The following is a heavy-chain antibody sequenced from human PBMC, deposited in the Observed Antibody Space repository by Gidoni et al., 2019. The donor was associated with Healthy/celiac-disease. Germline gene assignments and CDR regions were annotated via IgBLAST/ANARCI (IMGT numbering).Heavy chain of an antibody. Sequence: EVQLVESGGGLVQPGGSLRLSCAASGFTFSDHYMDWVRQAPGKGLEWVGRTRNKANSYTTEYAASVKGRFTISRDDSKNSLYLQMNSLKTEDTAVYYCARDQGGSYDYWGQGTLVTVSS. CDR2: TRNKANSYTT. D-gene: IGHD1-26*01. V-gene: IGHV3-72*01. J-gene: IGHJ4*02. CDR3: ARDQGGSYDY. CDR1: GFTFSDHY.